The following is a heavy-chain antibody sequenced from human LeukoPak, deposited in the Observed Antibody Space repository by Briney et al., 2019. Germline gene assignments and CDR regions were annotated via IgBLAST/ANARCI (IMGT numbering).Heavy chain of an antibody. CDR3: ARDGAPATGGSYYR. CDR1: GGSFSGYY. V-gene: IGHV4-34*01. CDR2: IHYSGST. Sequence: SETLSLTCAVYGGSFSGYYWGWIRQPPGKGLEWIGSIHYSGSTFYNPSLKSRLTISVDTSKNQFSLNLRSVTAADTAVYYCARDGAPATGGSYYRWGQGTLVAVFS. J-gene: IGHJ4*02. D-gene: IGHD3-10*01.